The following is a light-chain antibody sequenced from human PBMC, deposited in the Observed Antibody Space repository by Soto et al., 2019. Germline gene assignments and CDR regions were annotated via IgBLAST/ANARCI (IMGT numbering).Light chain of an antibody. J-gene: IGKJ5*01. CDR2: GAS. CDR1: QSISSRF. CDR3: QQYDNSPIT. Sequence: EIVLTQSPGILSLSPGERASLSCGAGQSISSRFLDWYKKKPGQAPRLLIYGASSRATGIPDRFSGTGSETDFTLTISRLEHEDFAVYYCQQYDNSPITFGQGTRLEIK. V-gene: IGKV3-20*01.